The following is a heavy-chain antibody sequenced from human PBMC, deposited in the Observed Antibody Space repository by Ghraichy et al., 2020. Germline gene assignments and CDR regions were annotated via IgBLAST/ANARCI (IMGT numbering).Heavy chain of an antibody. D-gene: IGHD3-3*01. J-gene: IGHJ4*02. CDR3: ARLVGSDFWSGYYRRAFDY. Sequence: TLSLTCSVSGGSVSSSSYYWGWIRQPPGEALEWIGTIYYRGSTYYNPSLESRVTMSIDTSKNQFSLRLSSVTAADTAIYYCARLVGSDFWSGYYRRAFDYWGQGTLVTVSS. CDR2: IYYRGST. CDR1: GGSVSSSSYY. V-gene: IGHV4-39*01.